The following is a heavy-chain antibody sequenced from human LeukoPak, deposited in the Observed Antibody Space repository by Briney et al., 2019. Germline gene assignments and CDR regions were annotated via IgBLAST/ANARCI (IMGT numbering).Heavy chain of an antibody. CDR1: GFSFSSYA. CDR2: ISSGGVSS. Sequence: PGESLRLSCAASGFSFSSYAMNWVRQAPGRGLEWVSAISSGGVSSYYADSVKGRFTISRDNSKNTLYLQMNSLRAEDTAIYYCAKMKGHPLPKYYMDVWGQGTTVTVSS. CDR3: AKMKGHPLPKYYMDV. D-gene: IGHD1-26*01. J-gene: IGHJ6*01. V-gene: IGHV3-23*01.